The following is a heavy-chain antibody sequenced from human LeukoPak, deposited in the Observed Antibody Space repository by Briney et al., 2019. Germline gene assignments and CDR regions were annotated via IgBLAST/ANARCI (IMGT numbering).Heavy chain of an antibody. Sequence: GGSLRLSCAASGFTVSSNYMSWVRQAPGKGLVWVSRIKYDGSMTTYGDSVKGRFTISRDNAKNSLYLQMNSLRAEDTAVYYCARGPLWFGELFNFDYWGQGTLVTVSS. CDR3: ARGPLWFGELFNFDY. CDR2: IKYDGSMT. J-gene: IGHJ4*02. CDR1: GFTVSSNY. V-gene: IGHV3-74*01. D-gene: IGHD3-10*01.